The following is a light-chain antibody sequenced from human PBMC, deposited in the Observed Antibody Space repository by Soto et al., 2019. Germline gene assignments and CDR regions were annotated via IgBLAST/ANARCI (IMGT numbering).Light chain of an antibody. CDR3: QQYESFPRT. V-gene: IGKV1-5*03. Sequence: DIQMTQSPSTLSASVGDRVTITCRASQSINNYLAWYQQKPGTAPKLLIYKASTLESGVPSRFSGSGSGTEFTLSISSLKPDDFATYYCQQYESFPRTFGQGPKVEIK. J-gene: IGKJ1*01. CDR1: QSINNY. CDR2: KAS.